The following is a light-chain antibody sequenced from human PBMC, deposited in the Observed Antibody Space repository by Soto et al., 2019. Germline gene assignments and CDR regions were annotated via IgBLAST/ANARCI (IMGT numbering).Light chain of an antibody. J-gene: IGKJ1*01. CDR1: QSVGSF. CDR3: QQRSNWHRT. CDR2: DAS. V-gene: IGKV3-11*01. Sequence: EKALTQSPSTLSLSPGEISTLSGRASQSVGSFLAWYQQKPGQAPRLLIYDASNRATGIPVRFSGSGSGTDFTLTISSLEPEDFAVYYCQQRSNWHRTFGQGTK.